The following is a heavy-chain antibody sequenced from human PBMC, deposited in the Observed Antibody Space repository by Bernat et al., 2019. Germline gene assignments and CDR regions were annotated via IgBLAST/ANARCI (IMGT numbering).Heavy chain of an antibody. CDR2: ISGTGDST. Sequence: EVQLLESGGGLVQPGGSLRLSCAASGFSFSTYAMSWVRQAPGKGLEWVSGISGTGDSTYYADSVKGRFTISRDNSKNTVHLQMNSLRVEDTAVYYCAKDNRVAPGAIHYYWGQGTLVTVSS. CDR1: GFSFSTYA. D-gene: IGHD2-2*01. CDR3: AKDNRVAPGAIHYY. J-gene: IGHJ4*02. V-gene: IGHV3-23*01.